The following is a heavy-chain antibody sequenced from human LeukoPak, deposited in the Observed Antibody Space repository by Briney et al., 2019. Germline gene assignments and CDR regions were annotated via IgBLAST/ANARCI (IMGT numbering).Heavy chain of an antibody. J-gene: IGHJ4*02. CDR3: AKESINDGWFLDY. Sequence: PGGSLRLSCAAYGFTFSSHGMHWVRQTPGKGLQWVAFIGYDGNDKFYLDSVKGRFTVSRDNAKSTLSLQMNSLRLDDTAIYYCAKESINDGWFLDYWGQGSLVTVSS. CDR1: GFTFSSHG. CDR2: IGYDGNDK. D-gene: IGHD6-19*01. V-gene: IGHV3-30*02.